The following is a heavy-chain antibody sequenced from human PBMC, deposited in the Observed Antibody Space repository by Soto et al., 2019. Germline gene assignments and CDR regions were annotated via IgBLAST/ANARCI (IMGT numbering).Heavy chain of an antibody. Sequence: QVQLQESGPGLVKPSQTLSLTCTVSGGSISRDGDYWSWIRQHPGQGLEWIGYIYYRGSTYYNPSLNSRVNIAVNTSREQFSLKVASVTPAHTAVYYRGRTRLRVVNPLVFDYWGQGTRVTVSS. CDR3: GRTRLRVVNPLVFDY. D-gene: IGHD3-10*01. J-gene: IGHJ4*02. V-gene: IGHV4-31*03. CDR1: GGSISRDGDY. CDR2: IYYRGST.